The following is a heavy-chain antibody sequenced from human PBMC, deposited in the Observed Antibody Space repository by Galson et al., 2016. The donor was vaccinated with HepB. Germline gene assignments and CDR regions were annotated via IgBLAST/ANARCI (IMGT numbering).Heavy chain of an antibody. J-gene: IGHJ4*02. CDR3: AKGFGATYYDILTGNDG. Sequence: SLRLSCAASGFALGGYAVSWVRQAPGKGLEWVSGIRGSGGSTYYADSVKGRFSISRDNLKNTVDLQMNSLRAEDTAVYYCAKGFGATYYDILTGNDGWGQGTLVTV. CDR1: GFALGGYA. V-gene: IGHV3-23*01. CDR2: IRGSGGST. D-gene: IGHD3-9*01.